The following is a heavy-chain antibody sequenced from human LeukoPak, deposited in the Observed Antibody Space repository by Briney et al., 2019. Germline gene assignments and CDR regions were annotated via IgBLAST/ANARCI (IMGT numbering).Heavy chain of an antibody. Sequence: GGSLRLSCAASGFTFSDFTMHWVRQAPGKGLEWISLLSWDGGTKSYADSVKGRFTISRDNAKSSLYLQMNRLRADDTALYFCARDSAISSGGSDYWGRGTLVTVSS. CDR2: LSWDGGTK. D-gene: IGHD2-15*01. V-gene: IGHV3-43*01. CDR1: GFTFSDFT. J-gene: IGHJ4*02. CDR3: ARDSAISSGGSDY.